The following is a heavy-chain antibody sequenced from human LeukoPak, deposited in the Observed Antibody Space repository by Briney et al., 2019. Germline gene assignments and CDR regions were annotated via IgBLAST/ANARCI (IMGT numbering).Heavy chain of an antibody. CDR3: ASSEYYDSSGAMGRGVFQH. V-gene: IGHV4-31*03. J-gene: IGHJ1*01. Sequence: SETLSLTCTVSGGSISSGGYYWSWIRQHPGKGLEWIGYIYYSGSTYYNPSLKSRVTISVDTSKNQFSLKLSSATAADTAVYYCASSEYYDSSGAMGRGVFQHWGQGTLVTVSS. D-gene: IGHD3-22*01. CDR2: IYYSGST. CDR1: GGSISSGGYY.